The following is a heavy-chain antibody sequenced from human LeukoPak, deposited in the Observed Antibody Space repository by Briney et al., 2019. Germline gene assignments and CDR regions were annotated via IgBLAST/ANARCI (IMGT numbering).Heavy chain of an antibody. V-gene: IGHV3-66*04. Sequence: GGSLRLSCAVSGFTVSSNYMSWVRQAPGKGLEWVSVIYSDGSTYYAESVKGRFTISRDNSKNTLYLQMNSLRAEDTAVYYCTRLGGCSSTSCQNYFDYWGQGTLVTVSS. CDR2: IYSDGST. J-gene: IGHJ4*02. CDR1: GFTVSSNY. CDR3: TRLGGCSSTSCQNYFDY. D-gene: IGHD2-2*01.